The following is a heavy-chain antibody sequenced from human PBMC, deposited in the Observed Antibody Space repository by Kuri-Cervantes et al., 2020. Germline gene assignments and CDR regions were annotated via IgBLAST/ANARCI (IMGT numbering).Heavy chain of an antibody. V-gene: IGHV3-30*02. J-gene: IGHJ6*02. D-gene: IGHD2-2*01. Sequence: GESLKISCAASGFTFSSYGMHWVRQAPGKGLEWVAVIWYDGSNKYYADSVKGRFTISRDNSKNTLYLQMNSLRAEDTAVYYCAKAGYCSSTSCYHQHGMDVWGQGTTVTVSS. CDR1: GFTFSSYG. CDR2: IWYDGSNK. CDR3: AKAGYCSSTSCYHQHGMDV.